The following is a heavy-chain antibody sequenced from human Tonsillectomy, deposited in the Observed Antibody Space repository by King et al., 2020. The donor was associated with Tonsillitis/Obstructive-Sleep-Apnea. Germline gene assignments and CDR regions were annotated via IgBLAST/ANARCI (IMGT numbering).Heavy chain of an antibody. Sequence: VQLVESGGGLVQPGRSLRLSCAASGFTFDDYAMHWVRQAPGKGLEWVSGISWNSGSITYADSVKGRFTISRDNAKNSLYLQMNSLRADDTALYYCAKAAPPYCSGGSCYSDYWGQGTLVTVSS. CDR2: ISWNSGSI. J-gene: IGHJ4*02. CDR3: AKAAPPYCSGGSCYSDY. CDR1: GFTFDDYA. V-gene: IGHV3-9*01. D-gene: IGHD2-15*01.